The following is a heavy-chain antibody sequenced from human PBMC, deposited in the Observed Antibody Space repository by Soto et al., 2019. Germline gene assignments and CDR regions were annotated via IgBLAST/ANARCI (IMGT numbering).Heavy chain of an antibody. CDR3: ARANPSKDYYGSGSFDY. J-gene: IGHJ4*02. Sequence: GGSLRLSCAASGFTFSSYDMHWVRQATGKGLEWVSAIGTAGDTYYPGSVKGRSTISRENAKNSLYLQMNSLRAGDTAVYYCARANPSKDYYGSGSFDYWGQGTLVTVSS. CDR1: GFTFSSYD. CDR2: IGTAGDT. D-gene: IGHD3-10*01. V-gene: IGHV3-13*01.